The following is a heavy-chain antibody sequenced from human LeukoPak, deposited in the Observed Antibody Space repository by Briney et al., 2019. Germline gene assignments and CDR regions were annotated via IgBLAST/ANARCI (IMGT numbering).Heavy chain of an antibody. CDR1: GYTFTGYH. V-gene: IGHV1-2*02. CDR2: INSNTGGT. D-gene: IGHD6-19*01. J-gene: IGHJ5*02. CDR3: ARDRPGYSSWFDP. Sequence: GASVKVSCKASGYTFTGYHIHWVRQAPGQGHEWMGWINSNTGGTNYAQKFQGRVTLTRDTSITTAYMEMISLRSDDTAVYYCARDRPGYSSWFDPWGQGTLVTVSS.